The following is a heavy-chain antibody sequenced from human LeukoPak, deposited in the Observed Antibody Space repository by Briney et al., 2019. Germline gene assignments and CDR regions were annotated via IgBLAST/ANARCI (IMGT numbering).Heavy chain of an antibody. CDR3: ARYGLLYTGEFDY. J-gene: IGHJ4*02. CDR2: ISYDGSSK. CDR1: GFTFSNYA. V-gene: IGHV3-30-3*01. Sequence: GGSLRLSCTASGFTFSNYAMHWVRQAPGKGLEWVAVISYDGSSKYYADSVKGRFTISRDNSENTLYLQMNSLRTEDTAVYYCARYGLLYTGEFDYWGQGTLVTVSS. D-gene: IGHD3-16*01.